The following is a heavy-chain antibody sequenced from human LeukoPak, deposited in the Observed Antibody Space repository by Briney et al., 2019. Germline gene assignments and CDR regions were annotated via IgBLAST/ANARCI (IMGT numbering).Heavy chain of an antibody. V-gene: IGHV1-46*01. CDR2: INPSGGST. CDR1: GYTFTSYY. D-gene: IGHD3-22*01. CDR3: EVIVVVKPPGDAFDI. J-gene: IGHJ3*02. Sequence: ASVKVSCKASGYTFTSYYMHWVRQAPGQGLEWMGIINPSGGSTSYAQKFRGRVTKTRDTSTSTVYMELSSLRSEDTAVYYCEVIVVVKPPGDAFDIWGQGTMVTVSS.